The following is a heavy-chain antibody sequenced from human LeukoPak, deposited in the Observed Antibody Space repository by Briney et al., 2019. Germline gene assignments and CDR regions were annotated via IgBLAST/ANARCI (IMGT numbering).Heavy chain of an antibody. CDR3: ARLTVKWGSNFDY. V-gene: IGHV4-39*01. D-gene: IGHD7-27*01. CDR1: GGSISSSSYY. Sequence: SETLSLTCTVSGGSISSSSYYWGWLRQPPGKGLEWIGSIYYSGSTYYNPSLKSPVTISVDTSKNQFSLKLGSVTAADTAVYYCARLTVKWGSNFDYWGQGTLVTVSS. J-gene: IGHJ4*02. CDR2: IYYSGST.